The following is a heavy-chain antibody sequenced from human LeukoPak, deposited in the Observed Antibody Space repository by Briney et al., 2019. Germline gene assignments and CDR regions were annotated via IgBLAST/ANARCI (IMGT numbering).Heavy chain of an antibody. CDR1: GSTFSSYG. Sequence: GGSLRLSCAASGSTFSSYGMHWVRQAPGKGLEWVAFIRYDGSNKYYADSVKGRFTISRDNSKNTLYLQMNSLRAEDTAIYYCARYCSGGSCYYYGLDVWGQGTTVTVSS. CDR2: IRYDGSNK. V-gene: IGHV3-30*02. D-gene: IGHD2-15*01. CDR3: ARYCSGGSCYYYGLDV. J-gene: IGHJ6*02.